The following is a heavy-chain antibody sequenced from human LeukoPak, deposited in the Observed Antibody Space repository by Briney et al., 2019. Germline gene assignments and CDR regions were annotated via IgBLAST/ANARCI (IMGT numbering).Heavy chain of an antibody. V-gene: IGHV3-23*01. CDR3: ARDGGY. D-gene: IGHD3-16*01. CDR1: GITLSNYG. CDR2: ISDRGGST. Sequence: GGSLRLSCAVSGITLSNYGMSWVRQAPGKGLEWVAGISDRGGSTNYADSVRGRFTISRDNPKNTLYLLMTSPRAEDTAVYFCARDGGYWGQGTLVTVSS. J-gene: IGHJ4*02.